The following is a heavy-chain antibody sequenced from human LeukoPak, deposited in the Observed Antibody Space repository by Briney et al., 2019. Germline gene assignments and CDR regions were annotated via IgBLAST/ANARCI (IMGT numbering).Heavy chain of an antibody. D-gene: IGHD6-19*01. V-gene: IGHV3-7*03. CDR1: GFTFSSYW. Sequence: GGSLRLSCAPSGFTFSSYWMSWVRQAPGKGLEWVANIKQDGSEKYYVDSVKGRFTISRDNAKNSLYLQMNSLRAEDTAVYYCARAVAVAGTGDYWGQGTLVTVSS. J-gene: IGHJ4*02. CDR2: IKQDGSEK. CDR3: ARAVAVAGTGDY.